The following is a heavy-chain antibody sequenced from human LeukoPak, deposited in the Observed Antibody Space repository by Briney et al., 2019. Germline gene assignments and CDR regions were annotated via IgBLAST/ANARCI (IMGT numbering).Heavy chain of an antibody. CDR3: AKAAFGGVIAPFDY. CDR1: GFTFSNYA. Sequence: PGGSLRLSCAASGFTFSNYAMSCVRQAPGKGLDWVSSISGSGGSTYYADSVKGRFTISRDNSKNTLYLQMNSLRAEDTAVYYCAKAAFGGVIAPFDYWGQGTLVTVSS. D-gene: IGHD3-16*02. CDR2: ISGSGGST. V-gene: IGHV3-23*01. J-gene: IGHJ4*02.